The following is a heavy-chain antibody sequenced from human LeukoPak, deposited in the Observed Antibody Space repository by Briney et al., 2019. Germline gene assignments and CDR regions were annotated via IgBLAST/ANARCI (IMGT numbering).Heavy chain of an antibody. CDR2: ISTSSSYI. Sequence: GGSLRLSCAASGFTFSSYSMNWVRQAPGKGLEWVSSISTSSSYIHYTDSVKGRFTISRDNAKNLLYLQMNSLRAEDTAVYYCARGTLNIPGEHGAFDYWGQGTLVTVSS. CDR3: ARGTLNIPGEHGAFDY. CDR1: GFTFSSYS. V-gene: IGHV3-21*01. D-gene: IGHD1-14*01. J-gene: IGHJ4*02.